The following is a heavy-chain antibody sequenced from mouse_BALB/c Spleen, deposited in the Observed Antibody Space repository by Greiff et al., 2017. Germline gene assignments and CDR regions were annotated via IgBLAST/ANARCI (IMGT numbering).Heavy chain of an antibody. CDR3: ARRLRGGYWYFDV. Sequence: EVQLQESGPGLVKPSQSLSLTCTVTGYSITSDYAWNWIRQFPGNKLEWMGYISYSGSTSYNPSLKSRISITRDTSKNQFFLQLNSVTTEDTATYYCARRLRGGYWYFDVWGAGTTVTVSS. CDR1: GYSITSDYA. D-gene: IGHD1-1*01. CDR2: ISYSGST. V-gene: IGHV3-2*02. J-gene: IGHJ1*01.